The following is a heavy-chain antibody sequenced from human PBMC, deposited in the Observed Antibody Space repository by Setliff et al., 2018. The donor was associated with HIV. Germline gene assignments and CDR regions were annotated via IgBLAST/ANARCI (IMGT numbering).Heavy chain of an antibody. CDR1: RFTFDDCR. V-gene: IGHV3-74*01. CDR3: ARVVATSDY. CDR2: INNDETIT. J-gene: IGHJ4*02. Sequence: LSLTCAASRFTFDDCRMHWVRQVPGKGLMWVSQINNDETITNYADSVKGRFTISRDNAKNSLFLQVNSLRAEDTAVYYCARVVATSDYWGQGTLVTVSS. D-gene: IGHD5-12*01.